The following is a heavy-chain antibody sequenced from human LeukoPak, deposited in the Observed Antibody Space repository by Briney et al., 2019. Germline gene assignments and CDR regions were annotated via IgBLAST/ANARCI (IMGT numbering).Heavy chain of an antibody. CDR1: GYTFTTYW. D-gene: IGHD1-26*01. V-gene: IGHV5-51*03. CDR3: ARNSLVGATGSYFDF. CDR2: IYPGDSDT. J-gene: IGHJ4*02. Sequence: GESLKISWKGSGYTFTTYWIGWVRQMRGKGLEWMGIIYPGDSDTRYSPSLQGQVTISADKSFSTAYLQRSSLKASDTAMYYCARNSLVGATGSYFDFWGQGTPVTVSS.